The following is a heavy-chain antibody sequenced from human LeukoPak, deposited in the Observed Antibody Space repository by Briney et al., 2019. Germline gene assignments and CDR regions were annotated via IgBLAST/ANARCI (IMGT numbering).Heavy chain of an antibody. D-gene: IGHD3-22*01. CDR2: IWYDGSNK. J-gene: IGHJ4*02. V-gene: IGHV3-33*01. CDR1: GFTFSSYG. Sequence: GGSLRLSCAASGFTFSSYGMHWVRQAPGKRLEWVAVIWYDGSNKYYADSVKGRFTISRDNSKNTLYLQMNSLRAEDTAVYYCARGRPYYYDSSGYYFDYWGQGTLVTVSS. CDR3: ARGRPYYYDSSGYYFDY.